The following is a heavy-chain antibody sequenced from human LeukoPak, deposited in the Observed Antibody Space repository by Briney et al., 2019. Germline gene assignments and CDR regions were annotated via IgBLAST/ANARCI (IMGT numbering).Heavy chain of an antibody. Sequence: GGSLRLSCAASGFTFSNYGMHWVRQAPGKGLEWVALIWYDGSNKYYTDSVKGRLTISRGNSKDTLFLQMNSLRAEDTAVYYCAREGPRGNSQFDYWGQGTLVTVSS. CDR1: GFTFSNYG. J-gene: IGHJ4*02. D-gene: IGHD2/OR15-2a*01. CDR2: IWYDGSNK. V-gene: IGHV3-33*01. CDR3: AREGPRGNSQFDY.